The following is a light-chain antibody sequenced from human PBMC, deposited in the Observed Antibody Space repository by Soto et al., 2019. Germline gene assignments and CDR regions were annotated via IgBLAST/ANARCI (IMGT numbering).Light chain of an antibody. Sequence: QSVLALPASVSGSPGQSITISCTGTSSDVGGHNYVSWYQQHPGKAPKLMIYEVNKRPSEVSNRFSGSKSGNTASLTISGLRPEDEADYYCNSYTSRYTFVLGTGTKVTVL. CDR2: EVN. V-gene: IGLV2-14*01. CDR1: SSDVGGHNY. CDR3: NSYTSRYTFV. J-gene: IGLJ1*01.